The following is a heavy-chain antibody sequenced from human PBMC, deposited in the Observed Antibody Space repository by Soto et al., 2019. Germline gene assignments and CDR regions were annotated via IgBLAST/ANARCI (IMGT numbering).Heavy chain of an antibody. D-gene: IGHD3-22*01. V-gene: IGHV3-23*01. CDR2: ISRLDGTT. CDR3: ARDGTYYYDSSASNPHYYYYGMDV. CDR1: AYGFPLTSFA. Sequence: GGALRLSCSASAYGFPLTSFAVTWVRQAPGKGLERVSAISRLDGTTYYADSVKGRFTISRDNAKNTLYLQMNSLRAEDTAVYYCARDGTYYYDSSASNPHYYYYGMDVWGQGTTVTVSS. J-gene: IGHJ6*02.